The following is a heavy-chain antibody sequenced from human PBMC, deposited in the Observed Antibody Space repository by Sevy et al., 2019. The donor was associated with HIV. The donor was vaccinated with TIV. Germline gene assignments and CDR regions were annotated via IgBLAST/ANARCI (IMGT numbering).Heavy chain of an antibody. D-gene: IGHD3-10*01. J-gene: IGHJ6*02. CDR1: GSTFTNYA. V-gene: IGHV3-30-3*01. Sequence: GGSLRLSCAASGSTFTNYAMHWVRQAPGKGLEWVADSSYDGTKKYFSDSVKGRFTISRDNSKNTVYLQMNSLRTEDTAVYYCAGDWNGSGSYYNWNYYGMDVWGQGTTVTVSS. CDR2: SSYDGTKK. CDR3: AGDWNGSGSYYNWNYYGMDV.